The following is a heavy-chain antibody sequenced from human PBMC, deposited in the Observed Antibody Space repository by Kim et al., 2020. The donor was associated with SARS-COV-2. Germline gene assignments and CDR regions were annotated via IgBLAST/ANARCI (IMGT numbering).Heavy chain of an antibody. CDR1: GYTFTGYY. J-gene: IGHJ4*02. Sequence: ASVKVSCKASGYTFTGYYMHWVRQAPGQGLEWMGWINPNSGGTNYAQKFQGRVTMTRDTSISTAYMELSRLRSDDTAVYYCARFPYSSSRDFDYWGQGTLVTVSS. CDR3: ARFPYSSSRDFDY. CDR2: INPNSGGT. D-gene: IGHD6-6*01. V-gene: IGHV1-2*02.